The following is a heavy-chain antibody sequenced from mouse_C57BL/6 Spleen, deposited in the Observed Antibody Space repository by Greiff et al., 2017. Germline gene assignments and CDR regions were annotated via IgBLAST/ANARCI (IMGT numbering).Heavy chain of an antibody. V-gene: IGHV1-64*01. J-gene: IGHJ2*01. Sequence: QVQLQQPGAELVKPGASVKLSCKASGYSFTSYWMHWVKQRPGQGLEWIGMIHPNSGSTNYNEKFKSKATLTVDKSSSTAYMQLSSLTSEDAAVYYCARVYDGYYVWGQGTTLTVSS. D-gene: IGHD2-3*01. CDR3: ARVYDGYYV. CDR2: IHPNSGST. CDR1: GYSFTSYW.